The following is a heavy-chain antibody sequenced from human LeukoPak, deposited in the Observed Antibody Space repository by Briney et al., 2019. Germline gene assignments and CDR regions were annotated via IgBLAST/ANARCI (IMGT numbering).Heavy chain of an antibody. J-gene: IGHJ4*02. Sequence: SETLSLTCTVSGGSISSSSYYWGWIRQPPGKGLEWIGSTYYSGSTYYNPSLKSRVTISVDTSKNQFSLKLSSVTAADTAVYYCARHTYSSSSNFDYWGQGTLVTVSS. V-gene: IGHV4-39*01. CDR2: TYYSGST. D-gene: IGHD6-13*01. CDR3: ARHTYSSSSNFDY. CDR1: GGSISSSSYY.